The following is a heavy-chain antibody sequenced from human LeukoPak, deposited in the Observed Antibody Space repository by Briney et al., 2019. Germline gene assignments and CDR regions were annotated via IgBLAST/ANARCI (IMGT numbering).Heavy chain of an antibody. J-gene: IGHJ6*03. V-gene: IGHV1-2*02. D-gene: IGHD2-2*01. CDR1: GYTFTGYY. CDR2: TNPNSGGT. CDR3: ARAFYCSSTSCPSNPPYYYMDV. Sequence: ASVKVSCKASGYTFTGYYVHWVRQAPGQGLEWMGWTNPNSGGTNYAQKFQGRVTMTRDTSISTAYMELSRLRSDDTAVYYCARAFYCSSTSCPSNPPYYYMDVWGKGTTVTVSS.